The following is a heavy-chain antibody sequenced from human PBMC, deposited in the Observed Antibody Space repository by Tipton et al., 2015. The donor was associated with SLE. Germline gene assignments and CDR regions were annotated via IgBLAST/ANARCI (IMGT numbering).Heavy chain of an antibody. CDR1: GFTFSSYA. D-gene: IGHD6-6*01. J-gene: IGHJ4*02. CDR3: ARSSKQLVLYFDY. Sequence: SLRLSCAASGFTFSSYAMSWVRQAPGKGLEWVSAISGSGGSTYYADSVKGRFTISRDNSKNTLYLQMNSLRAEDTAVYYCARSSKQLVLYFDYWGQGTLVTVSS. CDR2: ISGSGGST. V-gene: IGHV3-23*01.